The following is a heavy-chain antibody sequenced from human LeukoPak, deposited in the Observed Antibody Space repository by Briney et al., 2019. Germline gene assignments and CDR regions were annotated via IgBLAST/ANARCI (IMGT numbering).Heavy chain of an antibody. CDR3: ARTTVTTSAFDY. CDR1: GGSISSSNW. Sequence: PSETLSLTCAVSGGSISSSNWWSWVRQPPGKGLEWIGEIYYSGSTNYNPSLKSRLTISVDKSKNQFSLNLTSATAADTAVYYCARTTVTTSAFDYWGQGTLVTVSS. V-gene: IGHV4-4*02. D-gene: IGHD4-17*01. J-gene: IGHJ4*02. CDR2: IYYSGST.